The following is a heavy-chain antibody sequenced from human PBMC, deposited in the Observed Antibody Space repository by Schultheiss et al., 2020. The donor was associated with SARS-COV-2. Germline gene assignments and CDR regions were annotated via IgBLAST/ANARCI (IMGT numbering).Heavy chain of an antibody. J-gene: IGHJ3*02. CDR2: IKSKTDGGTT. D-gene: IGHD1-26*01. Sequence: GGSLRLSCAASGFTFSNAWMSWVRQAPGKGLEWVGRIKSKTDGGTTDYAAPVKGRFTISRDDSKNTLYLQMNSLKTEDTAVYYCTTGTWELLRDDAFDIWGQGTMVTVSS. CDR1: GFTFSNAW. V-gene: IGHV3-15*01. CDR3: TTGTWELLRDDAFDI.